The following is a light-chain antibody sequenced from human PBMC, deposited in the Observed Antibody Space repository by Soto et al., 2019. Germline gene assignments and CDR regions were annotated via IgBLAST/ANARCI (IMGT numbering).Light chain of an antibody. CDR2: GAS. CDR3: QQYASHPLT. V-gene: IGKV3-20*01. J-gene: IGKJ4*01. Sequence: ENVLTQSPGILSLSPGEGATLSCRASQNFSSSYLAWYQQRAGQSPRLLIFGASTRAFGIPDRFSGSWSATDFTLTISRLEPEDFAVYYCQQYASHPLTFGGGTKVDI. CDR1: QNFSSSY.